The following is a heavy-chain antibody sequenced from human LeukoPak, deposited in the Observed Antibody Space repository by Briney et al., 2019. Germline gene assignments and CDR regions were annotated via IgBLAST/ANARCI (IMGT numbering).Heavy chain of an antibody. J-gene: IGHJ4*02. D-gene: IGHD7-27*01. CDR3: AGYKLTGDDY. V-gene: IGHV4-59*01. CDR2: IYYSGST. CDR1: GGSISSYY. Sequence: SETLSLTCTVSGGSISSYYWSWIRQPPGKGLEWIGYIYYSGSTNYNPSLKSRVTISVDTSKNQFSLKLSSVAAADTAVYYCAGYKLTGDDYWGQGTLVTVSS.